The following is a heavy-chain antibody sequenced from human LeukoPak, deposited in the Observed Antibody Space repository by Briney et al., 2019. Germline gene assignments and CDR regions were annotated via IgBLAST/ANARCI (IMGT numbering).Heavy chain of an antibody. J-gene: IGHJ4*02. CDR3: AKDKRAGAYGSESSHY. CDR2: ISGSGGST. CDR1: GFTFSSYA. V-gene: IGHV3-23*01. Sequence: GGSLRLSCAASGFTFSSYAMSWVRQAPGKGLEWVSAISGSGGSTSYADSVKGRFTISRDNSKNTLYLQMNSLRAEDTAVYYCAKDKRAGAYGSESSHYWGQGTLVTVSS. D-gene: IGHD3-10*01.